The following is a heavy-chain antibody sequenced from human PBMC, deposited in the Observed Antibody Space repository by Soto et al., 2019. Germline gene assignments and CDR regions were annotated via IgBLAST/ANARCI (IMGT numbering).Heavy chain of an antibody. J-gene: IGHJ3*01. CDR2: ISWNSDSI. V-gene: IGHV3-9*01. Sequence: EVQLVESGGGLVQPDRSLRLSCAASGFTFDDYAMHWVRQVPGKGLEWVSGISWNSDSIGYADSVKGRFTISRDNAKNSLYLQMNSLRAEDTAFYYCAKDYNGHVYHDAFDVWGQGTMVTVSS. D-gene: IGHD2-8*01. CDR3: AKDYNGHVYHDAFDV. CDR1: GFTFDDYA.